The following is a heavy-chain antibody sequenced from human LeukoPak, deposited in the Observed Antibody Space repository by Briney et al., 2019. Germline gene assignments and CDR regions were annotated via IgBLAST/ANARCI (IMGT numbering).Heavy chain of an antibody. CDR1: GGSISSYY. CDR3: ARTTTLADSLYYFDY. V-gene: IGHV4-59*08. J-gene: IGHJ4*02. Sequence: SEPLSLTSTVSGGSISSYYWSWIRQPPGKGMAWIGYIYYSGSTNYNPSLKRRVTISVDTSKNQFSLKLSSVTAADTAVYYCARTTTLADSLYYFDYWGQGTLVTVSS. D-gene: IGHD1-1*01. CDR2: IYYSGST.